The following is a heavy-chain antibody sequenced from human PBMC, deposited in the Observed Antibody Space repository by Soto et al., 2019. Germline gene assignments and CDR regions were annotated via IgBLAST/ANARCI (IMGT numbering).Heavy chain of an antibody. J-gene: IGHJ4*02. Sequence: ASVKVSCKASGYTFTSYAMHWVRQAPGQRLEWMGWINAGNGNTKYSQKFQGRVTITRDTSASTAYMELSSLRSEDTAVYYCARDSSPETYSSSWYDYWGQGTLVTVS. V-gene: IGHV1-3*01. CDR3: ARDSSPETYSSSWYDY. D-gene: IGHD6-13*01. CDR1: GYTFTSYA. CDR2: INAGNGNT.